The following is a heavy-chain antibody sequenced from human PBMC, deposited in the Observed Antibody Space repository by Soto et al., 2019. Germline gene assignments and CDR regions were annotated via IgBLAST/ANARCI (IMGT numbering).Heavy chain of an antibody. V-gene: IGHV4-34*01. D-gene: IGHD3-22*01. J-gene: IGHJ4*02. CDR3: ARVSLSYYYDSSGYYTR. CDR2: INHSGST. Sequence: SETLSLTCAVYGGSFSGYYWSWIRQPPGKGLEWIGEINHSGSTNYNPSLKSRVTISVDTSKNQFSLKLSSVTAADTAVYYCARVSLSYYYDSSGYYTRWGQGTLVTVPQ. CDR1: GGSFSGYY.